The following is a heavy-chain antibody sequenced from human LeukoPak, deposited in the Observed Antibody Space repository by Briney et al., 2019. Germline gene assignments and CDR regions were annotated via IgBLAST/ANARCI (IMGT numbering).Heavy chain of an antibody. CDR3: ARQGVSSSPYYYYYMDV. V-gene: IGHV4-38-2*01. Sequence: PSETLSLTCAVSGYSISSGYYWGWFRQPPGKGLEWIGCIFHSGNTYYNPSLKSRVSISVDTSKNQFSLKLTSVTAADTAVYYCARQGVSSSPYYYYYMDVWGKGTTVTVSS. CDR2: IFHSGNT. D-gene: IGHD6-13*01. CDR1: GYSISSGYY. J-gene: IGHJ6*03.